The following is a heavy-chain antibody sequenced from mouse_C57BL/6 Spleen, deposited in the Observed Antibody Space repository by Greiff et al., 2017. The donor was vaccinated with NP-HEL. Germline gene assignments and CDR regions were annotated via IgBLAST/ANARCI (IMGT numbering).Heavy chain of an antibody. CDR1: GFTFSDYG. Sequence: EVQVVESGGGLVKPGGSLKLSCAASGFTFSDYGMHWVRQAPEKGLEWVAYISSGSSTIYYADTVKGRFTISRDNAKNTLFLQMTSLRSEDTAMYYCARDDYEYAMDYWGQGTSVTVSS. J-gene: IGHJ4*01. CDR2: ISSGSSTI. D-gene: IGHD2-4*01. CDR3: ARDDYEYAMDY. V-gene: IGHV5-17*01.